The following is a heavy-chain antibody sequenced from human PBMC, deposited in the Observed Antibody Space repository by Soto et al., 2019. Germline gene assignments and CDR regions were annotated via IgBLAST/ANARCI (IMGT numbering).Heavy chain of an antibody. V-gene: IGHV3-33*08. CDR1: GFTFSSYA. CDR3: ARGNYDSSGYFDY. Sequence: GGSLRLSCAASGFTFSSYAMHWVRQAPGKGLEWVAVIWYDGSNEYYADSVKGRFTISRVNSKNTLYLQMHSLRVEDTAVYYCARGNYDSSGYFDYWGQGTLVTVSS. J-gene: IGHJ4*02. CDR2: IWYDGSNE. D-gene: IGHD3-22*01.